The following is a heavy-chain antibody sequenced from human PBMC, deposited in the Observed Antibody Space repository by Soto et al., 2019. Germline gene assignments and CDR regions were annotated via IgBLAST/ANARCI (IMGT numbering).Heavy chain of an antibody. D-gene: IGHD5-12*01. CDR3: ARGGTSPGRFDP. Sequence: SVKVSCKASGGTFSSYAISWVRQAPGQGLEWMGGIIPIFGTANYAQKFQGRVTITADESTSTAYMELSSLRSEDTAVYYCARGGTSPGRFDPWGQGTLVTGSS. V-gene: IGHV1-69*13. CDR1: GGTFSSYA. CDR2: IIPIFGTA. J-gene: IGHJ5*02.